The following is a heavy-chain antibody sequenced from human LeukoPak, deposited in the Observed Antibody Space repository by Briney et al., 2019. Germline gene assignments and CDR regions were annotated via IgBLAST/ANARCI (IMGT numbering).Heavy chain of an antibody. D-gene: IGHD2-8*01. J-gene: IGHJ4*02. V-gene: IGHV3-21*01. CDR2: ISSSSSYI. CDR1: GFTFSSYS. Sequence: PGGSLRLSCAASGFTFSSYSMNWVRQAPGKGLEWVSSISSSSSYIYYADSAKGRFTISRDNSKNTLYLQMNSLRLEDTAVYYCARGGANFFDYWGQGTLVTVSS. CDR3: ARGGANFFDY.